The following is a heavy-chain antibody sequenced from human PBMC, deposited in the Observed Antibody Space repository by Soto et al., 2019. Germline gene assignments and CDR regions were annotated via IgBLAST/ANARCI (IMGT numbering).Heavy chain of an antibody. CDR3: ARVGGLAARTFDY. J-gene: IGHJ4*02. D-gene: IGHD6-6*01. V-gene: IGHV4-59*01. CDR2: IYYSGST. CDR1: GGSISDFY. Sequence: PSETLSLTCTVSGGSISDFYWSWIRQPPGKGLEWIGYIYYSGSTNYNPSLKSRVTISVDTSKNQSSLNLRSMSPADTAVYYCARVGGLAARTFDYWGPGTLVTVSS.